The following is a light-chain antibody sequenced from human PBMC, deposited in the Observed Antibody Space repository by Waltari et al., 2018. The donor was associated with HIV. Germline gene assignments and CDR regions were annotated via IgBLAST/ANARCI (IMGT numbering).Light chain of an antibody. CDR1: DIGPQS. J-gene: IGLJ3*02. Sequence: YILTQPSSVSAAPGQTARLTCMGADIGPQSVYWYQQKSGQGPVLVIYDDSDRPAGMSERISGVNSGGAATLTIDRVEVGDEADYYCQVWDDAGGHAVWVFGGGTKLTVL. CDR3: QVWDDAGGHAVWV. CDR2: DDS. V-gene: IGLV3-21*02.